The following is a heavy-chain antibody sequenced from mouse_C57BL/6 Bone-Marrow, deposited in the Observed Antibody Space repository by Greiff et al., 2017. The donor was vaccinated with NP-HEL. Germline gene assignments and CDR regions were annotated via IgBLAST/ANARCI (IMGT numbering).Heavy chain of an antibody. CDR3: ARESSWWYFDV. CDR2: ISDGGSYT. Sequence: EVKLMESGGGLVKPGGSLKLSCAASGFTFSSYAMSWVRQTPEKRLEWVATISDGGSYTYYPDNVKGRFTISRDNAKNNLYLQMSHLKSEDTAMYYCARESSWWYFDVWGTGTTVTVSS. D-gene: IGHD1-1*01. CDR1: GFTFSSYA. V-gene: IGHV5-4*01. J-gene: IGHJ1*03.